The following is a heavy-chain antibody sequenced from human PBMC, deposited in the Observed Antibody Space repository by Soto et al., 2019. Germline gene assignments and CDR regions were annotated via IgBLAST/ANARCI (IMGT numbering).Heavy chain of an antibody. CDR2: INSDGSSI. J-gene: IGHJ4*02. V-gene: IGHV3-74*01. CDR1: GFTFSSYW. CDR3: SRGRGNYYFDY. Sequence: LRLSCSASGFTFSSYWMHWVRQAPGKGLVWVSRINSDGSSISYADSVKGRFNISRDNAKNTLYVQMNSLRAEDTAVYYCSRGRGNYYFDYWGPGTLVTVSS. D-gene: IGHD3-10*01.